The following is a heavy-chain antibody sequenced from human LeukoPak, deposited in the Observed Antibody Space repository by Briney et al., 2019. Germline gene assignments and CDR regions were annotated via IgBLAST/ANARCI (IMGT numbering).Heavy chain of an antibody. Sequence: GGSLRLSCAASGFTLSNYAMTWVRHAPGQGLEWVSTVSGSGANTYSADSVKGRFTISRDNSKNTLYLPMHSLRAEDTAVYYCAKFTGGSYSVRYFEYWRQGPLVTVSS. V-gene: IGHV3-23*01. D-gene: IGHD2-8*02. CDR3: AKFTGGSYSVRYFEY. J-gene: IGHJ4*02. CDR2: VSGSGANT. CDR1: GFTLSNYA.